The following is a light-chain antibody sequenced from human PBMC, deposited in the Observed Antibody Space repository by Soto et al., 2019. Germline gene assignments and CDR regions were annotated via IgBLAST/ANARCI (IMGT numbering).Light chain of an antibody. V-gene: IGKV3-20*01. Sequence: EIVLTQSPGTLSLSPGERATLSCRSSQSVSSNYLAWYQQKPDQAPTLVIYDVSGRTTGIPARFSGSGSGTDFTLTISRLEPEDFAVYYCQQYGRSPTFGQGTKVEIK. J-gene: IGKJ1*01. CDR1: QSVSSNY. CDR3: QQYGRSPT. CDR2: DVS.